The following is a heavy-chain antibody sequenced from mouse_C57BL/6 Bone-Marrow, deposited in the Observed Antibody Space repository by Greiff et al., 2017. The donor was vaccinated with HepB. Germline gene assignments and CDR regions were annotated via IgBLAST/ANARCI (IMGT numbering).Heavy chain of an antibody. Sequence: EVKLVESGGGLVKPGGSLKLSCAASGFTFSDYGMYWVRQAPEKGLEWVAYISSGSSTIYYADTVKGRFTISRDNAKNTLFLQMTSLRSEDTAMYYCARRLDYWGQGTTLTVSS. J-gene: IGHJ2*01. CDR2: ISSGSSTI. V-gene: IGHV5-17*01. CDR1: GFTFSDYG. CDR3: ARRLDY.